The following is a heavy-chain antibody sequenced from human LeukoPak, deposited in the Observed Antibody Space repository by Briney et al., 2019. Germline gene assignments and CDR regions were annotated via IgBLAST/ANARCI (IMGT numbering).Heavy chain of an antibody. CDR1: GFTVSSNY. V-gene: IGHV3-53*01. D-gene: IGHD2-2*01. CDR2: IYSGGSI. CDR3: ASHCSSTSCRLYYYYMDV. Sequence: GGSLRLSCAASGFTVSSNYMSWVRQAPGKGLEWVSVIYSGGSIYYADSVKGRFTISRDNPKNTLYLQMNSLRAEDTAVYYCASHCSSTSCRLYYYYMDVWGRGTTVTVSS. J-gene: IGHJ6*03.